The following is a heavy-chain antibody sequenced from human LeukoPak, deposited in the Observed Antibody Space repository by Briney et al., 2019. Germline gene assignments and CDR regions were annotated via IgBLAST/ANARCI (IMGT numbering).Heavy chain of an antibody. CDR1: GFTFCGYQ. J-gene: IGHJ2*01. CDR3: ARKTDGLGAVGRDRYFDL. V-gene: IGHV3-48*03. Sequence: PGGSLRLSCTASGFTFCGYQMTWVRQAPGKGREWMSYISGNGGAMHYADSVRGRFTTSRDDAKKSLYQHMNSLRVEDTAIYYCARKTDGLGAVGRDRYFDLWGRGTLITVSS. CDR2: ISGNGGAM. D-gene: IGHD6-13*01.